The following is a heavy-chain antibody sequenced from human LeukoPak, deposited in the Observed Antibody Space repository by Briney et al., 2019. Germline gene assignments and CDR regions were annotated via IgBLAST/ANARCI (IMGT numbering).Heavy chain of an antibody. J-gene: IGHJ4*02. CDR1: GGSFSGYY. V-gene: IGHV4-34*01. CDR3: ATGRSSWYGSTDY. CDR2: INHSGST. Sequence: SETLSLTCAVYGGSFSGYYWSWIRQPPGKGLEWIGEINHSGSTKYNPSLKSRVTISVDTSKTKFYLKQSPVTAADTPVYYGATGRSSWYGSTDYWGQGTLVTVSS. D-gene: IGHD6-13*01.